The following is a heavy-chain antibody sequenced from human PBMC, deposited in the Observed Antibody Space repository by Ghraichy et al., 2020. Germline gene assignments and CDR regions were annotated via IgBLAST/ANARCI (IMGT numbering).Heavy chain of an antibody. CDR1: GGTFSSYA. J-gene: IGHJ6*02. CDR3: ARVDRSTYYYYGMDV. D-gene: IGHD5/OR15-5a*01. CDR2: IIPIFGTA. V-gene: IGHV1-69*13. Sequence: SVKVSCKASGGTFSSYAISWVRQAPGQGLEWMGGIIPIFGTANYAQKFQGRVTITADESTSTAYMELSSLRSEDTAVYYCARVDRSTYYYYGMDVWGQGTTVTVSS.